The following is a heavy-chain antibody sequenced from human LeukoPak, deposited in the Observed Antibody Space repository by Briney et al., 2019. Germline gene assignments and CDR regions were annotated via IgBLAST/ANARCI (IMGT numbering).Heavy chain of an antibody. CDR3: ARIYYDSSGYSPYDY. CDR2: INPSGDST. V-gene: IGHV1-46*01. CDR1: GYTFITYY. J-gene: IGHJ4*02. D-gene: IGHD3-22*01. Sequence: ASVKVSCKASGYTFITYYMHWVRQAPGQGLEWMGIINPSGDSTSYAQKVQGRVTMTTDTSTSTAYMELRSLRSDDTAVYYCARIYYDSSGYSPYDYWGQGTLVTVSS.